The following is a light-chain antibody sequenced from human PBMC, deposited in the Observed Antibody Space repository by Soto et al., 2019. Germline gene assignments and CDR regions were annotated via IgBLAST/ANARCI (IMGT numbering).Light chain of an antibody. V-gene: IGKV1-12*01. J-gene: IGKJ4*01. Sequence: DIQKTQSPSSVSASVGDRVTITCRASRNIKTSLAWYQQRPGKGPELLIYDASTLQSGVPSRISGSGSGTEFTLTISRLQPEDFATFYCQQISSFPPTFGGGTKVAI. CDR2: DAS. CDR3: QQISSFPPT. CDR1: RNIKTS.